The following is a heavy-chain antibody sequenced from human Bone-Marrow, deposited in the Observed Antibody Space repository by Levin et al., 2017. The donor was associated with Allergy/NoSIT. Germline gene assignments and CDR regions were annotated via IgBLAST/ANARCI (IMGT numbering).Heavy chain of an antibody. D-gene: IGHD1-26*01. CDR3: VKDMVGAEDS. CDR2: INEDATTT. J-gene: IGHJ4*02. CDR1: GFTFSVYW. V-gene: IGHV3-74*01. Sequence: SCAASGFTFSVYWMHWVRQAPGEGPVWVSRINEDATTTNYADSVRGRFTISRDNAKSTLSLQMNSLRTEDTAIYYCVKDMVGAEDSWGQGTLVTVSS.